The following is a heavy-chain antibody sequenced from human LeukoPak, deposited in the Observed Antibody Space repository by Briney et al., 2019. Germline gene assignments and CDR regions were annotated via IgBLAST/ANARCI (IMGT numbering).Heavy chain of an antibody. Sequence: GASVKVSCKASGYTFTGYYMHWVRQAPGQGLEWMGWINPNSGGTNYAQKLQGRVTMTTDTSTSTAYMELRSLRSDDTAVYYCARDLYYYYYMDVWGKGTTVTVSS. J-gene: IGHJ6*03. V-gene: IGHV1-2*02. CDR2: INPNSGGT. CDR3: ARDLYYYYYMDV. CDR1: GYTFTGYY.